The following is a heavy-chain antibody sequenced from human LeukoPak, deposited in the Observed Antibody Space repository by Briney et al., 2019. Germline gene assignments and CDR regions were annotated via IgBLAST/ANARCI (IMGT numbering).Heavy chain of an antibody. V-gene: IGHV3-21*01. J-gene: IGHJ3*02. Sequence: GGSLRLSCAASGFTFSSYSMNWVRQAPGKGLEWVSSISSSSSCIYYADSVKGRFTISGDNAKNSLYLQMNSLRAEDTAVYYCARDRSITMVRGIIAADAFDIWGQGTMVTVSS. CDR2: ISSSSSCI. CDR1: GFTFSSYS. D-gene: IGHD3-10*01. CDR3: ARDRSITMVRGIIAADAFDI.